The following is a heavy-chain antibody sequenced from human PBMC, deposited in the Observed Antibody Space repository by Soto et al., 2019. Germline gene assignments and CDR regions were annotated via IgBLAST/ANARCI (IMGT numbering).Heavy chain of an antibody. V-gene: IGHV3-23*01. CDR3: AKDSHWAIISPTQDY. D-gene: IGHD2-2*01. Sequence: GGSLRLSCAASGFGFTFSTSAMSWVRQAPGKGLEWVSTFRESGGTTHYANSVKGRFTISRDTSKNMLYLQMNSLRAEDTAIYYCAKDSHWAIISPTQDYWGHGTLLTVSS. J-gene: IGHJ4*01. CDR2: FRESGGTT. CDR1: GFGFTFSTSA.